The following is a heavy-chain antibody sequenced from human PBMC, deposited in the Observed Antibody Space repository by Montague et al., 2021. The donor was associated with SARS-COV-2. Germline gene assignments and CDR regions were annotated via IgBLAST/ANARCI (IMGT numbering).Heavy chain of an antibody. CDR2: IHYTGHT. CDR3: ARSHYSVSWFPD. Sequence: SETLSLTCAIYGGSFSGYFWNWIRQSPGKGLEWIGEIHYTGHTSYNPSLQSRVSISGDASESQFSLTLTSVTAADTAVYYCARSHYSVSWFPDWGQGTLVTVSS. J-gene: IGHJ4*02. CDR1: GGSFSGYF. V-gene: IGHV4-34*01. D-gene: IGHD5/OR15-5a*01.